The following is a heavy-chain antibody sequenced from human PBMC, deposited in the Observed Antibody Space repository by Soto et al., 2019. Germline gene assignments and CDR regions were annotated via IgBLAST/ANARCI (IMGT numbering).Heavy chain of an antibody. CDR2: IIWDSGDI. J-gene: IGHJ4*02. CDR1: GWPFDDYA. D-gene: IGHD2-21*02. V-gene: IGHV3-9*01. CDR3: ARDSGRVVTENFDY. Sequence: PGGSLRLSGESSGWPFDDYAMHWVRQAPGKGLEWVSGIIWDSGDIGYADSVKGRFTISRDNAKNSLYLQMRSLRPEDTALYYCARDSGRVVTENFDYWGQGTPVTVSS.